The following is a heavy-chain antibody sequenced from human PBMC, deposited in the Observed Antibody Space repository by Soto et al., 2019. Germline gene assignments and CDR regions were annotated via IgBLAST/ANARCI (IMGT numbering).Heavy chain of an antibody. CDR3: ARRYYYGSGIYAPDY. V-gene: IGHV3-30-3*01. CDR2: ISYDGSNK. J-gene: IGHJ4*02. CDR1: GFTFSSYA. D-gene: IGHD3-10*01. Sequence: VGSLRLSCAASGFTFSSYAMHWVRQAPGKGLEWVAVISYDGSNKYYADSVKGRFTISRDNSKNTLYLQMNSLRAEDTAVYYCARRYYYGSGIYAPDYWCPGTLVTVFS.